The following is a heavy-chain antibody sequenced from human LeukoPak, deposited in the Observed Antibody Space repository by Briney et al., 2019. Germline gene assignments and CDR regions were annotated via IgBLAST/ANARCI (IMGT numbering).Heavy chain of an antibody. D-gene: IGHD3-16*01. J-gene: IGHJ4*02. V-gene: IGHV3-7*01. Sequence: GGSLRLSCVDSGFTLSTYWMNWVCEVPGKGLDWVANINPDGSGKRYVDSVKGRFTIARDNADNSLSLQMNSLRAEDTAVYYCASWGAGGNSWGQGTLVTVSS. CDR1: GFTLSTYW. CDR2: INPDGSGK. CDR3: ASWGAGGNS.